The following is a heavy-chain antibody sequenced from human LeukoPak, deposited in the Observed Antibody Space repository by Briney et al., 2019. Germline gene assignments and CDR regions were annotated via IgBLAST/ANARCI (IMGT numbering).Heavy chain of an antibody. CDR2: ISGGSSHI. CDR3: TRAYPPLRTAAAGDL. CDR1: GFRFSDCD. J-gene: IGHJ5*02. V-gene: IGHV3-21*06. D-gene: IGHD6-13*01. Sequence: PGGSLSLACSGSGFRFSDCDLNWVRHAPGKGLEWVSSISGGSSHIYYADTIKGRFTISRDNAKNSVYLQMNSLRDEDTAVYYCTRAYPPLRTAAAGDLWGLGTLVSVSS.